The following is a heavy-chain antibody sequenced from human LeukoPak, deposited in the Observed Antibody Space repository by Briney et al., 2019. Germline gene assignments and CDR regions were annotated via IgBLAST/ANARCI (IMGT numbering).Heavy chain of an antibody. CDR3: AKKAAPVSAIRAGFDY. CDR2: ISYDGITN. D-gene: IGHD2-21*01. CDR1: GSTFTNYG. Sequence: GGSLRLSCSASGSTFTNYGMHWVRQAPGKGLEWVAVISYDGITNCYADSVKGRFTVSRDNSENTLYLQMNSLRPDDTAVYYCAKKAAPVSAIRAGFDYWGQGTLVTVSS. V-gene: IGHV3-30*18. J-gene: IGHJ4*02.